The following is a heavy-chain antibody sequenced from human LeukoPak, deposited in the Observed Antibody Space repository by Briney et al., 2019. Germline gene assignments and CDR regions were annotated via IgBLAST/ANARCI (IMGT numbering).Heavy chain of an antibody. CDR1: GGSFSGYH. D-gene: IGHD3-22*01. V-gene: IGHV4-34*01. J-gene: IGHJ6*03. Sequence: TSETLSLTCAVYGGSFSGYHWTWIRQSPGKGLEWIGDINPSGSTYYNPSLKSRLTISVDTSKNQFSLKLRSVTAADTAVYYCARGRHDITMTVVVMTSVSYYLDVWGKGTTVTVS. CDR2: INPSGST. CDR3: ARGRHDITMTVVVMTSVSYYLDV.